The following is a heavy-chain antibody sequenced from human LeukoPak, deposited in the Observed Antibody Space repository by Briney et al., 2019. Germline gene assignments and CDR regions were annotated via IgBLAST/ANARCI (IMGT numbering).Heavy chain of an antibody. CDR2: ISGSGGST. D-gene: IGHD3-10*01. J-gene: IGHJ6*03. CDR1: GFTFSSYG. CDR3: ARETWAVNYYGSSYYYYMDV. Sequence: PGGSLRLSCAASGFTFSSYGMSWVRQAPGKGLEWVSAISGSGGSTYYADSVKGRFTISRDNSKNTLYLQMNSLRAEDTAVYYCARETWAVNYYGSSYYYYMDVWGKGTTVTVSS. V-gene: IGHV3-23*01.